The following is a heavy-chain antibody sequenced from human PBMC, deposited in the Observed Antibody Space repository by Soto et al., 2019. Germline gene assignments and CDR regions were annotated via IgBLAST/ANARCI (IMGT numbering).Heavy chain of an antibody. Sequence: ASVKVSSKVSGYTLTGLSMHWVRQAPGKGLEWMGGFDPEDGETIYAQKFQGRVTMTEDTSTDTAYMELSSLRSEDTAVYYCATERNSGSYYGWLPTGYWGQGTLVTVSS. D-gene: IGHD1-26*01. CDR2: FDPEDGET. CDR3: ATERNSGSYYGWLPTGY. CDR1: GYTLTGLS. V-gene: IGHV1-24*01. J-gene: IGHJ4*02.